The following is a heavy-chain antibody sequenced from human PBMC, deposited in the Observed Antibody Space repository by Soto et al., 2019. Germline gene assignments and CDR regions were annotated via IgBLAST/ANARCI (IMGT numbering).Heavy chain of an antibody. V-gene: IGHV4-31*03. CDR1: GGSISSGGYY. CDR2: IYYSGST. CDR3: ASGGSDYDSSGRPSFYFDY. J-gene: IGHJ4*02. Sequence: PSETLSLTCTVSGGSISSGGYYWNWIRQHPGKGLEWIGYIYYSGSTSYNPSLKSRVIISVDTSKNQFSLKLSSVTAADTAVYYCASGGSDYDSSGRPSFYFDYWGQGTLVTVSS. D-gene: IGHD3-22*01.